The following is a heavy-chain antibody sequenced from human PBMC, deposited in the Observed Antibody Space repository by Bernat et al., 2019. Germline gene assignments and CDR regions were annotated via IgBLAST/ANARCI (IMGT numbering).Heavy chain of an antibody. CDR2: INVGNGKT. Sequence: QVQLVQAGAEGKKPGASVKVSCKASGYSFKSYIMHWVRQAPGQRLEWMGGINVGNGKTKYSQKIQGRVTFTRDTAASTAYMELSSLTSEDTALYYCARDLWTTVSSSRGDYWGQGTLVTVSS. CDR1: GYSFKSYI. CDR3: ARDLWTTVSSSRGDY. D-gene: IGHD4-17*01. J-gene: IGHJ4*02. V-gene: IGHV1-3*01.